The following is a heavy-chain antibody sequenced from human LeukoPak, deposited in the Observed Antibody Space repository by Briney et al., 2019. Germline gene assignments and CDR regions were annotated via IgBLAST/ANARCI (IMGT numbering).Heavy chain of an antibody. Sequence: SETLSLTCTVTGGSITSYYWSWIRQPPGKGLEWIGYMYYSGNSYYNPSLKSRVTISVDTSKNQFSLKLSSMTAADTAVYYCASYNNSWYYFDYWGQGTLVTVSS. CDR1: GGSITSYY. CDR2: MYYSGNS. CDR3: ASYNNSWYYFDY. J-gene: IGHJ4*02. D-gene: IGHD6-13*01. V-gene: IGHV4-59*01.